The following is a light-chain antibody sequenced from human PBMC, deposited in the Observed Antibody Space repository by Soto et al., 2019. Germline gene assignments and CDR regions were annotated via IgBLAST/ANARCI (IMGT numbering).Light chain of an antibody. CDR3: QQYRRCPEA. CDR1: QSVGSNY. Sequence: DMVLTQWSASWSWSIGESGTISWWASQSVGSNYLAWYKQRPGQPPNLLIFGASHLATENPERVSGRGSGTDFSPTISSVKPEDFATYFSQQYRRCPEAFGQGTKVDIK. V-gene: IGKV3-20*01. CDR2: GAS. J-gene: IGKJ1*01.